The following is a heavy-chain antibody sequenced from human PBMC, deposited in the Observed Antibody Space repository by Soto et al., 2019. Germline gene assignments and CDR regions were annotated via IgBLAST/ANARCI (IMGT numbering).Heavy chain of an antibody. CDR1: GYTFTSYY. J-gene: IGHJ6*03. D-gene: IGHD3-16*01. CDR3: ARVFGFRGGGMDV. V-gene: IGHV1-46*03. Sequence: QVQLVQSGAEVKKPGASVKVSCKASGYTFTSYYMHWVRQAPGQGLEWMGIINPSGGSTSYAQKFQGRVTMTRDTSTSTVYRELSSLRSEDTAVYYCARVFGFRGGGMDVWGKGTTVTVSS. CDR2: INPSGGST.